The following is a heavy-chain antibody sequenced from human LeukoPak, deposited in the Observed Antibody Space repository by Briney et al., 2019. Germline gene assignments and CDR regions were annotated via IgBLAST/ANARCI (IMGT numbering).Heavy chain of an antibody. Sequence: GESLKISCKGSGYSFTSYWIGWVRQMPGKGLEWMGIIYPGDSDTRYSPSFQGQVTISADKSISTAYLQWSSLKASDTAMYYCARDSSRVRSGSNLDYWGQGTLVTVSS. CDR2: IYPGDSDT. CDR1: GYSFTSYW. D-gene: IGHD1-26*01. CDR3: ARDSSRVRSGSNLDY. V-gene: IGHV5-51*01. J-gene: IGHJ4*02.